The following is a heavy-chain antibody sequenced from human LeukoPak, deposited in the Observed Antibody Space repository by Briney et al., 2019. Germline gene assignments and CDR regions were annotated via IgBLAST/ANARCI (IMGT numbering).Heavy chain of an antibody. CDR2: ISWNSRSI. CDR1: GFTFDYYA. D-gene: IGHD3-10*01. Sequence: GGSLSLSCTASGFTFDYYAMHWVRQVPGKGLDWVSSISWNSRSIDYADSVKGRFIVSRDNAQNSVSLQMNSLRPEATAFYYCVKDIFPGTYSGFDYWGQGTLVTVSS. V-gene: IGHV3-9*01. J-gene: IGHJ4*02. CDR3: VKDIFPGTYSGFDY.